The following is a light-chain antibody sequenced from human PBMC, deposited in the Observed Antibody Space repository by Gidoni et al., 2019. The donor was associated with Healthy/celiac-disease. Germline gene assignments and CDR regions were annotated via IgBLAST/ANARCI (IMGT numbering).Light chain of an antibody. J-gene: IGKJ4*01. CDR3: QQRSNWPPSLT. V-gene: IGKV3-11*01. CDR1: QSVSSY. CDR2: DAS. Sequence: EIVLTPSPATLSLSPGERATLSCRASQSVSSYLSWYQQKPGQAPRLLISDASNRAAGIPARFSGSGSGTDFTLTISSLEPEDFAVYYCQQRSNWPPSLTCGGWTKVEIK.